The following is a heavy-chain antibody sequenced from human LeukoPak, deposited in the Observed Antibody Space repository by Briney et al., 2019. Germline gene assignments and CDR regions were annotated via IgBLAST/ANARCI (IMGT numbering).Heavy chain of an antibody. CDR3: ARESRQWLGRDGMDV. Sequence: SETLSLTCTVSGGSISSGGYYWSWIRQPPGKGLEWIGYIYHSGSTYYNPSLKSRVTISVDRSKNQFSLKLSSVTAADTAVYYCARESRQWLGRDGMDVWGQGTTVTVSS. CDR1: GGSISSGGYY. CDR2: IYHSGST. V-gene: IGHV4-30-2*01. J-gene: IGHJ6*02. D-gene: IGHD6-19*01.